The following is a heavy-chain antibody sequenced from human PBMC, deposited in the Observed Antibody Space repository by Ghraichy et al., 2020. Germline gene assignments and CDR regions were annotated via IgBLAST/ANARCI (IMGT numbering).Heavy chain of an antibody. CDR3: ARDQKGYSYGYYHYYYGMDV. D-gene: IGHD5-18*01. CDR1: GGSVSSGSYY. J-gene: IGHJ6*02. V-gene: IGHV4-61*01. CDR2: IYYSGST. Sequence: SETLSLTCTVSGGSVSSGSYYWSWIRQPPGKGLEWIGYIYYSGSTNYNPSLKSRVTISVDTSKNQFSLKLSSVTAADTAVYYCARDQKGYSYGYYHYYYGMDVWGQGTTVTVSS.